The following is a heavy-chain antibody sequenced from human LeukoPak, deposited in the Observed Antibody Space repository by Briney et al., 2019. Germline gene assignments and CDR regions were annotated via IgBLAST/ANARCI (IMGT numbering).Heavy chain of an antibody. CDR2: ISYDGSNK. Sequence: TGGSLRLSCAASGFTFSSYAMHWVRQAPGKGLEWVAVISYDGSNKYYADSVKGRFTISRDNSKNTLYLQMNSLRAEDTAVYYCARDTGYGSGSPMDYWGQGTLVTVSS. CDR1: GFTFSSYA. CDR3: ARDTGYGSGSPMDY. D-gene: IGHD3-10*01. J-gene: IGHJ4*02. V-gene: IGHV3-30-3*01.